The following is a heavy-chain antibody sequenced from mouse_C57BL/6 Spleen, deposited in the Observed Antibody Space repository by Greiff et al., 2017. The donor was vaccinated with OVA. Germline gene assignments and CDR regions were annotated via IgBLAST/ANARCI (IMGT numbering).Heavy chain of an antibody. J-gene: IGHJ3*01. V-gene: IGHV8-8*01. Sequence: QVQLQQSGPGILQPSQTLSLTCSFSGFSLSTFGMGVGWIRQPSGKGLEWLAHIWWDGDKYYNPALKSRLTISKDTSKNQVFLKSANVDTADTATYYCARIKGRGYDYDGVFAYWGQGTLVTVSA. D-gene: IGHD2-4*01. CDR1: GFSLSTFGMG. CDR3: ARIKGRGYDYDGVFAY. CDR2: IWWDGDK.